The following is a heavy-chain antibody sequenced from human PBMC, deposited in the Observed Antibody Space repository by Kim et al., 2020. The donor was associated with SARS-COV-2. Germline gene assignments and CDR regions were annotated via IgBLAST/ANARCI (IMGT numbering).Heavy chain of an antibody. CDR3: ARGSNTMIAVVIIPINYYYMDV. V-gene: IGHV1-8*01. CDR2: MNPNSGNT. CDR1: GYTFTSYD. J-gene: IGHJ6*03. D-gene: IGHD3-22*01. Sequence: ASVKVSCKASGYTFTSYDINWVRQATGQGLEWMGWMNPNSGNTGYAQKFQGRVTMTRNTSISTAYMELSSLRSEDTAVYYCARGSNTMIAVVIIPINYYYMDVWGKGTTVTVSS.